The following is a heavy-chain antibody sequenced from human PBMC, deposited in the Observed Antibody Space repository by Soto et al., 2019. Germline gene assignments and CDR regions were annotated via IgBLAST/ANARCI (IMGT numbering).Heavy chain of an antibody. V-gene: IGHV3-30-3*01. CDR2: ISYDGSNK. Sequence: QVQLVESGGGVVQPGRSLRLSCAASGFTFSSYAMHWVRQAPGKGLEWVAVISYDGSNKYYADSVKGRFTISRDNSKNTLYLQMNSLRAEDTAVYYCARHAYGSGSYYSPVDYWGQGTLVTVSS. J-gene: IGHJ4*02. CDR3: ARHAYGSGSYYSPVDY. D-gene: IGHD3-10*01. CDR1: GFTFSSYA.